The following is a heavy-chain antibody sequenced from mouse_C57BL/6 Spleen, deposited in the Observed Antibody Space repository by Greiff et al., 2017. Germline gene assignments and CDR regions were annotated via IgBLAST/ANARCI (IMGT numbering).Heavy chain of an antibody. CDR1: GYTFTDYY. V-gene: IGHV1-76*01. Sequence: VQGVESGAELVRPGASVKLSCKASGYTFTDYYINWVKQRPGQGLEWIARIYPGSGNTYYNEKCKGKATLTAEKSSSAAYMQLRSLTSEDSAVYFCATHYGSSYDWYFDVWGTGTTVTVSS. J-gene: IGHJ1*03. CDR2: IYPGSGNT. CDR3: ATHYGSSYDWYFDV. D-gene: IGHD1-1*01.